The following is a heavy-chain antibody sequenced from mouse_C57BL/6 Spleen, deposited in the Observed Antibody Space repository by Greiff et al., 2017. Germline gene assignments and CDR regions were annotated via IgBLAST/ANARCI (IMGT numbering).Heavy chain of an antibody. CDR1: GFTFSSYA. CDR3: AKEREVPYYSNPGYFDV. J-gene: IGHJ1*03. CDR2: ISDGGSYT. D-gene: IGHD2-5*01. V-gene: IGHV5-4*01. Sequence: DVQLVESGGGLVKPGGSLKLSCAASGFTFSSYAMSWVRQTPEKRLEWVATISDGGSYTYYPDNVKGRFTISRDNAKNNLYLQMSHLKSEDTAMYYCAKEREVPYYSNPGYFDVWGTGTTVTVSS.